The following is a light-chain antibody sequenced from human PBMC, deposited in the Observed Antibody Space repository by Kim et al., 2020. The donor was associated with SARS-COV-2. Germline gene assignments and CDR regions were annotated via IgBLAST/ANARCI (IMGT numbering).Light chain of an antibody. CDR2: NNN. CDR1: SSTIGSNS. Sequence: QSVLTQPPSVSGTPGQRVTISCSGSSSTIGSNSVSWYQQLPGTAPKLLIYNNNHRPSGVPDRFSGSKSGTSASLAISGLQSEDEADYYCAVWDDSLSGRGVFGGGTQLTVL. V-gene: IGLV1-44*01. CDR3: AVWDDSLSGRGV. J-gene: IGLJ2*01.